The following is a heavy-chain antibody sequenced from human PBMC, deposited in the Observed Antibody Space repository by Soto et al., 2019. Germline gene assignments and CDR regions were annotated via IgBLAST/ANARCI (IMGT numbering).Heavy chain of an antibody. V-gene: IGHV1-69*13. CDR3: ARARGDTAMGPTYYYYYYMDV. CDR2: IIPIFGTA. J-gene: IGHJ6*03. CDR1: GGTFSSYA. Sequence: SVKVSSKASGGTFSSYAISWVRQAPGQGLEWMGGIIPIFGTANYAQKFQGRVTITADESTSTAYMELRSLRSDDTAVYYCARARGDTAMGPTYYYYYYMDVWGKGTTVTVSS. D-gene: IGHD5-18*01.